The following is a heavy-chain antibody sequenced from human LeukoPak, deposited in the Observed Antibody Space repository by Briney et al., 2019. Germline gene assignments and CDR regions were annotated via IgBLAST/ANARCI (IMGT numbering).Heavy chain of an antibody. CDR1: GGSISSYY. D-gene: IGHD6-13*01. Sequence: SETLSLTCTVSGGSISSYYWSWIRQPPGKGLEWIGYIYYSGSTNYNPSLKSRVTMSVDTSKNQFSLKLSSVTAADTAVYYCARDRGEAAVPYYFDSWGQGTLVTVSS. CDR3: ARDRGEAAVPYYFDS. J-gene: IGHJ4*02. V-gene: IGHV4-59*12. CDR2: IYYSGST.